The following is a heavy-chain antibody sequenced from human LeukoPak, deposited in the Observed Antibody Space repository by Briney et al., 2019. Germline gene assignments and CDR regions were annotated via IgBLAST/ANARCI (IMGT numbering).Heavy chain of an antibody. CDR2: IYSGGST. Sequence: PGGSLRLSCAASGFTVSSNYMSWVRQAPGKGLEWVSVIYSGGSTYYADSVKGRFTTSRDNSKNTLYLQMNSLRAEDTAVYYCARGGYYYDYDAFDIWGQGTMVTVSS. D-gene: IGHD3-22*01. V-gene: IGHV3-53*01. CDR1: GFTVSSNY. CDR3: ARGGYYYDYDAFDI. J-gene: IGHJ3*02.